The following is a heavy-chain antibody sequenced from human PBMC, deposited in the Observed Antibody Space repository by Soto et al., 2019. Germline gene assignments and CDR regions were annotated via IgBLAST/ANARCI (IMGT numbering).Heavy chain of an antibody. V-gene: IGHV3-9*01. CDR3: AKDRGAVAGRYYYYYGMDV. Sequence: EVQLVESGGGLVQPGWSLRLSCAASGFTFDDYAMHWVRQAPGKGLEWVSGISWNSGSIGYADSVKGRFTISRDNAKNSLYLQMNSLRAEDTALYYCAKDRGAVAGRYYYYYGMDVWGQGTTVTVSS. J-gene: IGHJ6*02. CDR1: GFTFDDYA. D-gene: IGHD6-19*01. CDR2: ISWNSGSI.